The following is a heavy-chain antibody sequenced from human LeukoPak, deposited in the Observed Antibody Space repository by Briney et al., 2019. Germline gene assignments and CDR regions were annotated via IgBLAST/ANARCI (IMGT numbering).Heavy chain of an antibody. J-gene: IGHJ4*02. D-gene: IGHD1-26*01. CDR1: GYTFTSYY. Sequence: ASVKVSCKASGYTFTSYYMHWVRQAPGQGLEWMGWINPNSGGTNYAQKFQGRVTMTRDTSISTAYMELSRLRSDDTAVYYCASSIRESGSYDFDYWGQGTLVTVSS. CDR2: INPNSGGT. CDR3: ASSIRESGSYDFDY. V-gene: IGHV1-2*02.